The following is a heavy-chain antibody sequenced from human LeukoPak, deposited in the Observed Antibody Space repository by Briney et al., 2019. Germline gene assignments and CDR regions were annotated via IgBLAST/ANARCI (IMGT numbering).Heavy chain of an antibody. CDR2: IGPDDAT. V-gene: IGHV3-23*01. D-gene: IGHD5-18*01. J-gene: IGHJ3*02. CDR1: GFSLSGNA. Sequence: GGSLRLSCAASGFSLSGNAVSWVRQAPGKRPEWVAGIGPDDATFYPASVRGCFTFSRDTSQNTMYLQMNSLRAEDTALYYCAKGNLQLGQDACDIWGQGTMVTVSS. CDR3: AKGNLQLGQDACDI.